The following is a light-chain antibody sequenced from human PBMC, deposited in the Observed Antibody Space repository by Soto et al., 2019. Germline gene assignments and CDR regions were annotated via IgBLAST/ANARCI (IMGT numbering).Light chain of an antibody. J-gene: IGLJ1*01. CDR3: QTYDSSLRGSYV. CDR1: SSNIGAGYV. V-gene: IGLV1-40*01. Sequence: QSVLTQPPSVSGAPGQRVTISCTGSSSNIGAGYVVHWYQQLPGTAPKLLIYANSNRPSGVPDRFSGSKSGTSASLAITGLQADDEADYYCQTYDSSLRGSYVFGTGTKVTVL. CDR2: ANS.